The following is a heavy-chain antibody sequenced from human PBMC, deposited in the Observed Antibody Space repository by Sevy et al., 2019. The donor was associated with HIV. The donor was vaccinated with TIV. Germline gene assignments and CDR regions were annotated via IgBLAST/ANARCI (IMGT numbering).Heavy chain of an antibody. D-gene: IGHD3-22*01. V-gene: IGHV3-15*01. J-gene: IGHJ4*02. CDR1: GLSFSNAW. CDR3: AIDHRRDGMIVVPFEK. CDR2: IRSETGGGTT. Sequence: GSLRLSCAASGLSFSNAWMAWVRQAPGKGLEWVGRIRSETGGGTTDFAAFAKGKFTISRDDPKNTLYLQMNSLKTEDTAVYYCAIDHRRDGMIVVPFEKWGLGTLVTVSS.